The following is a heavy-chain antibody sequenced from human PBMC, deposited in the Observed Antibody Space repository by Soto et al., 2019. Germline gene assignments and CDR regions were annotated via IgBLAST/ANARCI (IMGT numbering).Heavy chain of an antibody. CDR3: AKDIHDSSGYYVPGY. V-gene: IGHV3-30*18. J-gene: IGHJ4*02. CDR2: ISYDGSNK. CDR1: GFTFSSYG. Sequence: GGSLRLSCAASGFTFSSYGMHWVRQAPGKGLEWVAVISYDGSNKYYADSVKGRFTISRDNSKNTLYLQMNSLRAEDTAVYYCAKDIHDSSGYYVPGYCGEGTLVTVYS. D-gene: IGHD3-22*01.